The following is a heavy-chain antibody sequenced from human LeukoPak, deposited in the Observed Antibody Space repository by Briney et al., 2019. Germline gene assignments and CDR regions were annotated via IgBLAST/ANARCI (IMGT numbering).Heavy chain of an antibody. CDR1: GFTVSNNY. D-gene: IGHD2-15*01. Sequence: GGSLRLSCAASGFTVSNNYMNWVRQAPGKGLERVSVIYSGGSTYYADSVKGRFPISSDNSKNTLYLQMNSLRAEDTAVYYCAKDWPRRGPNDAFDIWGQGTMVTVSS. CDR2: IYSGGST. CDR3: AKDWPRRGPNDAFDI. J-gene: IGHJ3*02. V-gene: IGHV3-53*05.